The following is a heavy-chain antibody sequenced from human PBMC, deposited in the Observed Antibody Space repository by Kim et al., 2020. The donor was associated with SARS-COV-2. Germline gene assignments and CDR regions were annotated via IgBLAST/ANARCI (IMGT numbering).Heavy chain of an antibody. J-gene: IGHJ5*02. Sequence: NYAQKFQGRVTMTRDTSISTAYMELSRLRSDDTAVYYCARDAEYRLHFDPWGQGTLVTVSS. D-gene: IGHD6-6*01. V-gene: IGHV1-2*02. CDR3: ARDAEYRLHFDP.